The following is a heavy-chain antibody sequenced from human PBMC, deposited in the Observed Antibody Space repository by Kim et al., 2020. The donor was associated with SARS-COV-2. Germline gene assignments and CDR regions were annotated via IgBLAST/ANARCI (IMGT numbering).Heavy chain of an antibody. J-gene: IGHJ4*01. V-gene: IGHV3-48*02. CDR3: ARGVSHEYGDYGVGDY. CDR2: ISSSSRTI. CDR1: GFIFSNYN. Sequence: GGSLRLSCAASGFIFSNYNMNWVRQAPGKGLEWVSYISSSSRTIYYADSVKGRFTISRDNAKNSLYLQMNSLRDEDTAVFYCARGVSHEYGDYGVGDYWG. D-gene: IGHD4-17*01.